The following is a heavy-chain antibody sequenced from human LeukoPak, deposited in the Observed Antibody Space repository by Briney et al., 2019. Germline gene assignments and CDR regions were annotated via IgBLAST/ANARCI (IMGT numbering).Heavy chain of an antibody. CDR2: IWYDGSNK. V-gene: IGHV3-33*01. D-gene: IGHD1-1*01. CDR3: ARGRGFPPERRYYYYYMDV. Sequence: GGSLRLSCAASGFTFSSYGMHWVRQAPGKGLEWVAVIWYDGSNKYYADSVKGRFTISRDNSKNTLYLQMNSLRAEDTAVYYCARGRGFPPERRYYYYYMDVWGKGTTVTVSS. CDR1: GFTFSSYG. J-gene: IGHJ6*03.